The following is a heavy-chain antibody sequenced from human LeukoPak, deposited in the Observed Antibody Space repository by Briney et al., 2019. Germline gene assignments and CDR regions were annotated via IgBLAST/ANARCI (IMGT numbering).Heavy chain of an antibody. CDR3: ARGLGDSGSFSSFDY. Sequence: ASVKVSCKTSGYTFTTYYKHWVRQAPGQGLEWMGIINPSGGSTTYAQKFQGRVTMTRDTSTSTVYMELSSLRSEDTAVYYCARGLGDSGSFSSFDYWGQGTLVTVSS. CDR2: INPSGGST. D-gene: IGHD3-10*01. J-gene: IGHJ4*02. V-gene: IGHV1-46*01. CDR1: GYTFTTYY.